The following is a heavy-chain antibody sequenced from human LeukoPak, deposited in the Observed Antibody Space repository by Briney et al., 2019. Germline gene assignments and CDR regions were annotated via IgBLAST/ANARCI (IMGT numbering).Heavy chain of an antibody. V-gene: IGHV1-18*01. D-gene: IGHD3-3*01. J-gene: IGHJ5*02. Sequence: ASVKVSCEASGYTFTSYGISWVRQAPGQGLEWMGWISAYNGNTNYAQKPQGRVTMTTDTSTSTAYMELRSLRSDDTAVYYCARVRQYYDFWSGPINWSDPGSEGTLVTVSS. CDR2: ISAYNGNT. CDR1: GYTFTSYG. CDR3: ARVRQYYDFWSGPINWSDP.